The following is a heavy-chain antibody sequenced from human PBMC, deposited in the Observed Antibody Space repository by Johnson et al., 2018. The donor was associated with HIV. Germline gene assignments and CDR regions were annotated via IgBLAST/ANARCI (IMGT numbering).Heavy chain of an antibody. Sequence: QVQLVESGGGVVQPGRSLRLSCAASGFTFSSYGMHWVRQAPGKGLEWVAVIWYDGSNKYYADSVKGRFTISRDNSKNTLYLQMNSMRAEDTAVYYCAKDSSSCYGGAFDIWGQGTMVTVSS. CDR1: GFTFSSYG. CDR2: IWYDGSNK. D-gene: IGHD6-13*01. CDR3: AKDSSSCYGGAFDI. V-gene: IGHV3-33*06. J-gene: IGHJ3*02.